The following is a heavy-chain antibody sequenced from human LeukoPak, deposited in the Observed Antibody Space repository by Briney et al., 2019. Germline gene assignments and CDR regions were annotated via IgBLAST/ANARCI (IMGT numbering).Heavy chain of an antibody. J-gene: IGHJ4*02. Sequence: GSSVKVSCKASGGTFSSCAISWVRQAPGQGLEWMGGIIPIFGTANYAQKFQGRVTITTDESTSTAYMELSSLRSEDTAVYYCASYDPFIAAFDYWGQGTLVTVSS. CDR2: IIPIFGTA. CDR1: GGTFSSCA. D-gene: IGHD6-13*01. CDR3: ASYDPFIAAFDY. V-gene: IGHV1-69*05.